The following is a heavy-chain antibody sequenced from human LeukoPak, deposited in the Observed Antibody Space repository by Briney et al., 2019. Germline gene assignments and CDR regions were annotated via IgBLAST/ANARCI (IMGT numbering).Heavy chain of an antibody. Sequence: PSETLSLTCTVSGGSITSDFWSWIRQPPGKGLEWIGQMYYSGLTDYNPSLKSRVAIFVDPSKNQFSLRLSSVTAADTAVYYCARDEGCRGSSCSRGYFEHWGQGTLVTVSS. V-gene: IGHV4-59*01. J-gene: IGHJ1*01. CDR2: MYYSGLT. CDR3: ARDEGCRGSSCSRGYFEH. D-gene: IGHD2-2*01. CDR1: GGSITSDF.